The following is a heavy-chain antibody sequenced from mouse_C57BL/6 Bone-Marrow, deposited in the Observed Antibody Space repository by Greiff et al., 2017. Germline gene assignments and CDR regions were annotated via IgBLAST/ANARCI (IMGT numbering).Heavy chain of an antibody. J-gene: IGHJ2*01. CDR3: ARRPYYSNRD. D-gene: IGHD2-5*01. Sequence: HVQLQQPGAELVRPGTSVKLSCKASGYTFTSYWMHWVKQRPGQGLEWIGVIDPSDSYTNYNQKFKGKATLTVDTSSSTAYMQLSSLTSEDSAVYYCARRPYYSNRDWGQGTTLTVSS. V-gene: IGHV1-59*01. CDR2: IDPSDSYT. CDR1: GYTFTSYW.